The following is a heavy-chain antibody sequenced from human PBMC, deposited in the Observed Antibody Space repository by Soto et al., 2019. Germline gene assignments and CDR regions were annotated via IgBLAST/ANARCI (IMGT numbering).Heavy chain of an antibody. CDR1: GFTFSSYW. J-gene: IGHJ4*02. D-gene: IGHD3-22*01. V-gene: IGHV3-7*01. CDR2: INQDGSEK. CDR3: ARGTYFDDSSGYFDY. Sequence: GGSLRLSCAASGFTFSSYWMSWVRQAPGKGLVWVANINQDGSEKYYVESVKGQFTISRDNAKNSLYVQITSLIVEDTAVYYCARGTYFDDSSGYFDYWGQGTLVTVSS.